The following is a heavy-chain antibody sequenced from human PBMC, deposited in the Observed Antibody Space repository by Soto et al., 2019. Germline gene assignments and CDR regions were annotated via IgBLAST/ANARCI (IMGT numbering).Heavy chain of an antibody. Sequence: SGGSLRLSCAASGFTFSSYGMHWVRQAPGKGLEWVAVISYDGSNKYYADSVKGRFTISRDNSKNTLYLQMNSLRAEDTAVYYCAKRRARPWEAFYYWGKGSLVTVAS. CDR3: AKRRARPWEAFYY. CDR1: GFTFSSYG. J-gene: IGHJ4*02. CDR2: ISYDGSNK. D-gene: IGHD6-6*01. V-gene: IGHV3-30*18.